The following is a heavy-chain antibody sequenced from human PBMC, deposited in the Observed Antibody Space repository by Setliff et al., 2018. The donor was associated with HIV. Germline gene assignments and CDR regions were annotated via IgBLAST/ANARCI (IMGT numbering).Heavy chain of an antibody. Sequence: GGSLRLSCSASGFTFSSNAMHWVRQAPGKGLEYVSSISSNGGSTYYADSVKGRFTISRDHSKNTLYLQMSSLRAEDTAVYYCVKGGRYSADPLDYWGQGTLVTVSS. D-gene: IGHD1-26*01. CDR2: ISSNGGST. CDR1: GFTFSSNA. CDR3: VKGGRYSADPLDY. V-gene: IGHV3-64D*09. J-gene: IGHJ4*02.